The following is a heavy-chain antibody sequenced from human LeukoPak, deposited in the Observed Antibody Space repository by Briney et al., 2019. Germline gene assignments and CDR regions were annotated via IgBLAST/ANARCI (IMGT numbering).Heavy chain of an antibody. D-gene: IGHD1-26*01. CDR2: IYNSGST. V-gene: IGHV4-38-2*02. J-gene: IGHJ5*02. Sequence: PSETLSLTCTVSGYSISSGYFWGWIRQPPGKGLEWIGSIYNSGSTYYNPSLKSRVTLSVDTSKNQFSLQLNSVTAADTAVYFCARDLGYRIVGATRGSWFDPWGQGTLVTVSS. CDR1: GYSISSGYF. CDR3: ARDLGYRIVGATRGSWFDP.